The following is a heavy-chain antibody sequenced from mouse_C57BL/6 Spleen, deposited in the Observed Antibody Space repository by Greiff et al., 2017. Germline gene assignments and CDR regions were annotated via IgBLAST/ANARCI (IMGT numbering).Heavy chain of an antibody. CDR3: AREGKGYYFDY. Sequence: EVKLMESEGGLVQPGSSMKLSCTASGFTFSDYYMAWVRQVPEKGLEWVANINYDGSSTYYLDSLKSRFIISRDNAKNILYLQMSSLKSEDTATYYCAREGKGYYFDYWGQGTTLTVSS. CDR2: INYDGSST. CDR1: GFTFSDYY. J-gene: IGHJ2*01. D-gene: IGHD3-3*01. V-gene: IGHV5-16*01.